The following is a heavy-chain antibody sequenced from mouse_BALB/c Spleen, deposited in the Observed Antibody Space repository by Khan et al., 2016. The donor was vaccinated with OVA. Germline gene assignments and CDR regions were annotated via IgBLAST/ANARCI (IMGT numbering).Heavy chain of an antibody. J-gene: IGHJ2*01. D-gene: IGHD1-1*01. Sequence: EVELVESGPGLVKPSQSLSLTCTVTGYSITSGYAWNWIRQFPGNKLEWMGYISYSGGTSYNPSLKSRISITRDTSKNQFFLQLNSVTTEDTATYYCARGNYYRYYFDHWGQGTPLTVSS. V-gene: IGHV3-2*02. CDR3: ARGNYYRYYFDH. CDR1: GYSITSGYA. CDR2: ISYSGGT.